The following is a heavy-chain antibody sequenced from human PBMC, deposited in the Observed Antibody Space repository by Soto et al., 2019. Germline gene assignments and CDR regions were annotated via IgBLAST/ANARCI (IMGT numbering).Heavy chain of an antibody. CDR1: GFSFSVYA. CDR2: ISYDGRNK. Sequence: PGGSLRLSCAASGFSFSVYALHWVRQAPGKGLEWVALISYDGRNKXYAXSVQGRFTISRDNSKNTLYLQMNSLRSEDTAVYYCARDPLXXXXXFYLDYWGQGALVTVSS. CDR3: ARDPLXXXXXFYLDY. D-gene: IGHD3-16*01. V-gene: IGHV3-30*04. J-gene: IGHJ4*02.